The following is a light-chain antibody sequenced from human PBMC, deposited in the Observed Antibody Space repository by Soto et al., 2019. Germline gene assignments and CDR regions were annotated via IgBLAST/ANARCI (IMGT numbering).Light chain of an antibody. CDR3: SSYAGSNPVV. J-gene: IGLJ2*01. Sequence: QSALTQPPSASGSPGPSVTISCTGTSSDVGGYNYVSWYQQHPGKAPKLMIYEVSKRPSGVPDRCSGSKSGNTASLPVSGLQAEDEADYYCSSYAGSNPVVFGGGTKLTVL. CDR1: SSDVGGYNY. CDR2: EVS. V-gene: IGLV2-8*01.